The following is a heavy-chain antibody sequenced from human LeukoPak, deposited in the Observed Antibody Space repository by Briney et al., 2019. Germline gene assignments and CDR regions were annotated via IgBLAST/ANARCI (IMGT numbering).Heavy chain of an antibody. CDR2: IFSGGST. CDR3: ARGRRWDLLVSLIDASDI. V-gene: IGHV3-53*01. Sequence: PGGSLRLSCAASGFSVSSNFMTWVRQAPGKGLEWVSVIFSGGSTYYADSVQGRFTISRDNSKNTLYLQMNSLRVEDTAIYYCARGRRWDLLVSLIDASDIWGQGTMVTVSS. D-gene: IGHD1-26*01. CDR1: GFSVSSNF. J-gene: IGHJ3*02.